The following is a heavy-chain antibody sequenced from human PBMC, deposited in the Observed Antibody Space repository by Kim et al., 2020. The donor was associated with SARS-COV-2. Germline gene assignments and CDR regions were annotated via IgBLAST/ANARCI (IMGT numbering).Heavy chain of an antibody. J-gene: IGHJ3*02. CDR2: IYYSGST. Sequence: SETLSLTCTVSGGSISSSSYYWGWIRQPPGKGLEWIGSIYYSGSTYYNPSLKSRVTISVDTSKNQFSLKLSSVTAADTAVYYCARFGYSGYDWGVAERAFDIWGQGTMVTVSS. CDR3: ARFGYSGYDWGVAERAFDI. V-gene: IGHV4-39*01. D-gene: IGHD5-12*01. CDR1: GGSISSSSYY.